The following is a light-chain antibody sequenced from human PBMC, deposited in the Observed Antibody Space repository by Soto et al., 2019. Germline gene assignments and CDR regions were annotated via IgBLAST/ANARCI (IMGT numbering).Light chain of an antibody. V-gene: IGKV3-15*01. CDR3: QQYSTWPPRYT. J-gene: IGKJ2*01. CDR2: RAS. CDR1: QSVSSY. Sequence: EIVMTQSPATLSVPPGGRATLSCRASQSVSSYLAWYQQRPGQPPRLLIYRASNRATGIPARFSGSGSGTEFSLTISSLQSEDFAVYYCQQYSTWPPRYTFGQGTKLEI.